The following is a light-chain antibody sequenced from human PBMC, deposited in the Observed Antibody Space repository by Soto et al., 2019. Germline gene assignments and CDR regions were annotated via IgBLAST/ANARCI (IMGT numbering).Light chain of an antibody. V-gene: IGKV3-20*01. Sequence: DIVLTQSPGTLSLSPGQRATLSCRASETVRSNFLTWYQQKPGQAPRLLISGASTRATGIPDRFSGSGSGTDFTLTIGRVESEDFAMYYCQQYGGSPLLTFGGGTKLEI. CDR3: QQYGGSPLLT. CDR2: GAS. CDR1: ETVRSNF. J-gene: IGKJ4*01.